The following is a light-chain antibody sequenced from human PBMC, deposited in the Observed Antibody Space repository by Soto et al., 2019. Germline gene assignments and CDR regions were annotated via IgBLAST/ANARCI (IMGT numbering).Light chain of an antibody. Sequence: DIQMTQSPSTLSASVGDRVTITCRASQSISSWLAWYQQKPGKAPKLLIYDASTLESGVPSRFSGSGSGTEFTLTISSLQPDDFATYYCQQYNSYLLTFGGGTKVDIK. CDR2: DAS. CDR1: QSISSW. J-gene: IGKJ4*01. CDR3: QQYNSYLLT. V-gene: IGKV1-5*01.